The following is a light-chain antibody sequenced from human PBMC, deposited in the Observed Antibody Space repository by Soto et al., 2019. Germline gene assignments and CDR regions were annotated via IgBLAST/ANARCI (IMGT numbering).Light chain of an antibody. CDR1: PTIRSNY. J-gene: IGKJ1*01. V-gene: IGKV3-20*01. CDR2: GAS. Sequence: ETVLTQSPGTLSLSPGERATLSCRASPTIRSNYLAWYRQTPGQAPRLLIYGASNRATGIADRFSVSGSGTDFTLIISRLEAEDFVLYYCQQYGSSPWTFGQGTKVEIK. CDR3: QQYGSSPWT.